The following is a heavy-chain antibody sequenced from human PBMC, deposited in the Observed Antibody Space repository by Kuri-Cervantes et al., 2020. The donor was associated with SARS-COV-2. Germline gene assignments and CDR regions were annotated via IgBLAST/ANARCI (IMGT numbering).Heavy chain of an antibody. Sequence: GESLKIPCAASGFTFSGHWIHWVRQAPGKGLVWVSRSNPDGSYTNNADSVKGRFTLSRDNAKNMLFLQMNSLRAEDTAVYYCVRDGDHWNFDYWGQGTLVTVSS. CDR2: SNPDGSYT. V-gene: IGHV3-74*01. CDR3: VRDGDHWNFDY. CDR1: GFTFSGHW. D-gene: IGHD1-1*01. J-gene: IGHJ4*02.